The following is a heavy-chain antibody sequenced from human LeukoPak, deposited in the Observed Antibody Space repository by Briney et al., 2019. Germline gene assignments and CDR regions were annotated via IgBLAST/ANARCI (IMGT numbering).Heavy chain of an antibody. Sequence: GGSLRLSCAASGFTFSSYAMSWVRQAPGKGLGWVSAISGSGGSTYYADSVKGRFTISRDNSKNTLYLQMNSLRAEDTAVYYCAKDPGVVPAHYFDYWGQGTLVTVSS. J-gene: IGHJ4*02. V-gene: IGHV3-23*01. D-gene: IGHD2-2*01. CDR1: GFTFSSYA. CDR3: AKDPGVVPAHYFDY. CDR2: ISGSGGST.